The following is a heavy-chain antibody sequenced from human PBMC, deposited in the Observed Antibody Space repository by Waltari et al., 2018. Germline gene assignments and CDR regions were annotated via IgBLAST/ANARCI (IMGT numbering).Heavy chain of an antibody. Sequence: QLQLQESGAGLVKPSETLSLTCTVAGGSLSSYYWRWIRQSPGKGLEWIGYISYSGSTNYHPSLKSRVTISVDTSKNEVSLKVTYVTPVDTAIYYCARGGSTSESFDVWGQGTMVTVSS. CDR2: ISYSGST. CDR1: GGSLSSYY. V-gene: IGHV4-59*01. CDR3: ARGGSTSESFDV. D-gene: IGHD3-10*01. J-gene: IGHJ3*01.